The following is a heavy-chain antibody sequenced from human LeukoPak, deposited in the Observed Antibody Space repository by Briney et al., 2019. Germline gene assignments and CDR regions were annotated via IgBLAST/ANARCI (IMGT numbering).Heavy chain of an antibody. CDR2: SKNKTDGGTT. D-gene: IGHD2-15*01. CDR1: GLTVCNAW. Sequence: GGSLTLSCAASGLTVCNAWRSWVRQAAGNGREWVGRSKNKTDGGTTDYAAPVKGRFTISRDNSKNTLYLQMNSLKTEDTAVYYCTTDLYCSGGSCYSWGQGTLVTVSS. J-gene: IGHJ4*02. CDR3: TTDLYCSGGSCYS. V-gene: IGHV3-15*01.